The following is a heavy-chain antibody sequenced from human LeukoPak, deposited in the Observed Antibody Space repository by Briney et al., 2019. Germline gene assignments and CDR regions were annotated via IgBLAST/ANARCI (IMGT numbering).Heavy chain of an antibody. CDR3: AREWFDP. J-gene: IGHJ5*02. CDR1: GDSVSSGHHY. CDR2: IFYTGST. Sequence: SETLSLTCTVSGDSVSSGHHYWSWIRQPPGKGLEWIGYIFYTGSTNYNPSLTSRVTISVDTSKNQFSLKLSPVTAADTAVYYCAREWFDPWGHGTLVTVSS. V-gene: IGHV4-61*01.